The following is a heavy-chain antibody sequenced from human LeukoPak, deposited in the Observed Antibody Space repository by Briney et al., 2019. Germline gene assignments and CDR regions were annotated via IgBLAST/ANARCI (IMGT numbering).Heavy chain of an antibody. CDR1: GGSISRSRDY. V-gene: IGHV4-39*01. CDR2: IYYSGST. Sequence: SETLSLTCTVSGGSISRSRDYWGWIRQPPGKGLEWIGSIYYSGSTYCNPSLKSRVTISGDTSKNRFSLKLTSVTAADTAVYYCARQTGSGLFILPGGQGTLVTVSS. D-gene: IGHD3-10*01. J-gene: IGHJ4*02. CDR3: ARQTGSGLFILP.